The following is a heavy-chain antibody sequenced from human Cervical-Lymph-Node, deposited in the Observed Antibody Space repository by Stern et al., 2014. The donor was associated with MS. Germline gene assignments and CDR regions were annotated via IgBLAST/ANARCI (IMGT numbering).Heavy chain of an antibody. V-gene: IGHV3-30*18. Sequence: VQLVESGGGVVQPGTSLRLSCTGSRFTFRSYGIHWVRQAPGKGLEWVSVTSYDGGNRQYADSVKGRFTISRDNSKNTVYLHLNSLRPEDTGFYHCAKDRRGGYNYLYGMDVWGQGTTVTVS. CDR2: TSYDGGNR. CDR3: AKDRRGGYNYLYGMDV. J-gene: IGHJ6*02. D-gene: IGHD5-18*01. CDR1: RFTFRSYG.